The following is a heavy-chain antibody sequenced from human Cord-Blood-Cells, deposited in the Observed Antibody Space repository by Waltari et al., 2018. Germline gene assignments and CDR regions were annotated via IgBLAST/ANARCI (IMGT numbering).Heavy chain of an antibody. Sequence: QVQLQQWGAGLLKPSETLSLTCAVYGGSFSGYYWSWIRQPPGKGLEWIGEINHSGSTNYDPSLKSRVTISVDTSKNQFSLMLSSVTAADTAVYYCAMISGWYFDYWGQGTLVTVSS. D-gene: IGHD6-19*01. CDR1: GGSFSGYY. CDR2: INHSGST. CDR3: AMISGWYFDY. V-gene: IGHV4-34*01. J-gene: IGHJ4*02.